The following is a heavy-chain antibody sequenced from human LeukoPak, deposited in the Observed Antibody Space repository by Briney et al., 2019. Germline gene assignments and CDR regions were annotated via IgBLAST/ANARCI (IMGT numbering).Heavy chain of an antibody. Sequence: GGSMRLSCVVSGFTFSAFGMHWVRQAPGKGLEWVAFIRNDGSHKSYGDSVKGRFTISRDNLKNALYLQMDSLRPDDTAIYYCAKGKKEGGFDYWGQGTLVTVSS. CDR1: GFTFSAFG. CDR3: AKGKKEGGFDY. CDR2: IRNDGSHK. J-gene: IGHJ4*02. V-gene: IGHV3-30*02. D-gene: IGHD1-26*01.